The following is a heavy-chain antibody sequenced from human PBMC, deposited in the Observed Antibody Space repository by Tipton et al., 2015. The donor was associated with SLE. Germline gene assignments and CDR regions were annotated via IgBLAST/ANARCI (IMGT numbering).Heavy chain of an antibody. D-gene: IGHD3-16*01. Sequence: LRLSCTVSGGSITSYYWNWIRRPPGKGLEWIGYIHYSGTTNSNPSLKSRVTISVDTSKNQFSLKLSSVTAADTAMYYCARGLWGYYYYMDVWGKGTTVTVSS. J-gene: IGHJ6*03. CDR3: ARGLWGYYYYMDV. CDR1: GGSITSYY. V-gene: IGHV4-59*01. CDR2: IHYSGTT.